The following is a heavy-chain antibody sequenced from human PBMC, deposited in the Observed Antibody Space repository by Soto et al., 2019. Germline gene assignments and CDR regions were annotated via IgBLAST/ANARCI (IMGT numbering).Heavy chain of an antibody. D-gene: IGHD4-17*01. CDR3: ARASPYGDYALDY. Sequence: GASVKVSCKASGYTFTSYGIHWVRQAPGQRLEWMGWINAANGDTKYSPKFQGRVTITRDTSASTAYMELSSLRSADTAVYYCARASPYGDYALDYWGQGTLVTVSS. V-gene: IGHV1-3*01. J-gene: IGHJ4*02. CDR2: INAANGDT. CDR1: GYTFTSYG.